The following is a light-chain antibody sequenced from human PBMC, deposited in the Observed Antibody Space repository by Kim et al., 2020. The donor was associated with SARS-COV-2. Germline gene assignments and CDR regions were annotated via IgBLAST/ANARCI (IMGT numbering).Light chain of an antibody. Sequence: PGDRATLSCRASQSVSSSYLAWYQQKPGRAPRLLIYGASSKATDIPDRFSGSGSGTDFTLTISRLEPEDFAMYYCQQYGTSTWTFGQGTKVDIK. CDR2: GAS. CDR3: QQYGTSTWT. J-gene: IGKJ1*01. V-gene: IGKV3-20*01. CDR1: QSVSSSY.